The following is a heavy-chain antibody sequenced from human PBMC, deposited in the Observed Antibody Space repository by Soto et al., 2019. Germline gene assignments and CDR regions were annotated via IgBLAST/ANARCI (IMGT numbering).Heavy chain of an antibody. Sequence: SETLSLTCTVSGGSISSGGYYWSWIRQHPGKGLEWIGYIYYSGSAYYNPSLKSRVTISVDTSKNQFSLKLSSVTAADTAVYYCARSGYSYGPNPLLYWGQGTLVTVS. CDR1: GGSISSGGYY. D-gene: IGHD5-18*01. J-gene: IGHJ4*02. CDR2: IYYSGSA. CDR3: ARSGYSYGPNPLLY. V-gene: IGHV4-31*03.